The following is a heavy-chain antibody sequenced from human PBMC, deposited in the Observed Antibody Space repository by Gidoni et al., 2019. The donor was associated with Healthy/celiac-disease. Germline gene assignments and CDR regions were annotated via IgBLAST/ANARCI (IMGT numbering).Heavy chain of an antibody. J-gene: IGHJ6*02. V-gene: IGHV3-48*02. CDR1: GFTFSSYS. Sequence: EVQLVESGGGLVQPGGSLRLSCAASGFTFSSYSMNWVRTAPRKGLEWVSYISSSSSTIYYADSVKGRFTISRDNAKNSLYLQMNSLRDEDTAVYYCARDPGPVCSGGSCYPPRNYYYYYGMDVWGQGTTVTVSS. CDR2: ISSSSSTI. CDR3: ARDPGPVCSGGSCYPPRNYYYYYGMDV. D-gene: IGHD2-15*01.